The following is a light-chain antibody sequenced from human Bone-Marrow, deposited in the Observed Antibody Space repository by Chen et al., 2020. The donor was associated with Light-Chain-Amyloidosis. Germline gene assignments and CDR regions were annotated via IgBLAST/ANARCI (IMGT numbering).Light chain of an antibody. CDR1: QGISKY. J-gene: IGKJ3*01. Sequence: DMQMTQSPSSLSASVGDRVTITCRASQGISKYLAWYQQKPGKVPKLLIYAASALKSGVPSRFSGSGSGTAFTRTISRLQREDVSTYYCQRHNSAGLTFGPGTKVDIK. CDR2: AAS. V-gene: IGKV1-27*01. CDR3: QRHNSAGLT.